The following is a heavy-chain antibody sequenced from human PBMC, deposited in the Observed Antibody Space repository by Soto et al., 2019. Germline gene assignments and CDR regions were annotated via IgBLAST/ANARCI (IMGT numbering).Heavy chain of an antibody. V-gene: IGHV4-34*01. D-gene: IGHD6-19*01. Sequence: QVQLQQWGAGLLKPSETLSLTCAVYGGSFSGYYWSWIRQPPGKGLEWIGEIKHSGSTNYNPSLKSRVTISVDTSKNQFSLKLSSATAADTAVYYCARGYSSGWEGGMDVWGQGTTVTVSS. J-gene: IGHJ6*02. CDR2: IKHSGST. CDR3: ARGYSSGWEGGMDV. CDR1: GGSFSGYY.